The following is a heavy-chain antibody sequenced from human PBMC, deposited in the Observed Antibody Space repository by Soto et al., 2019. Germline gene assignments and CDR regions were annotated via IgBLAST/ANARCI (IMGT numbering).Heavy chain of an antibody. V-gene: IGHV4-59*11. CDR3: AINYGGNSQFFDL. J-gene: IGHJ2*01. D-gene: IGHD4-17*01. CDR2: FFHTGAA. CDR1: GDAISRHY. Sequence: QVQLQESGPGLVKPSETLSLTCSVSGDAISRHYWSWIRQSPGKGLEWLGYFFHTGAALYDPSLKSRLSMSVDTSKKQSSLRLTSVIPADTAVYFCAINYGGNSQFFDLWGRGPLVTVSS.